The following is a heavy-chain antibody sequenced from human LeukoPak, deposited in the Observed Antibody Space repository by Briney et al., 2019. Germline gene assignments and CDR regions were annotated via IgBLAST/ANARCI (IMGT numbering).Heavy chain of an antibody. D-gene: IGHD2-2*01. J-gene: IGHJ6*04. CDR1: GGTFSSYA. Sequence: GSSVKVSCKASGGTFSSYAISWVRQAPGQGLEWMGEIIPIFGTANYAQKFQGRVTITADESTSTAYMELSSLRSEDTAVYYCARSRDVVVPAALPYYYYYYGMDVWGKGTTVTVSS. CDR3: ARSRDVVVPAALPYYYYYYGMDV. V-gene: IGHV1-69*01. CDR2: IIPIFGTA.